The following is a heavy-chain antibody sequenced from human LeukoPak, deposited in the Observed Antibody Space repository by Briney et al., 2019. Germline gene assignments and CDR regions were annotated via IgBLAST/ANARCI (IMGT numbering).Heavy chain of an antibody. Sequence: PSETLSLTCTVSRASINNYHWSWIRQSPGKGLEWIGTISDSGSNNYNTSLKSRVSFSEDTSKNYLSLNLTSVTVADTAVYYCARHSRRLGAAGTLDSWGLGTLVVVS. V-gene: IGHV4-59*01. CDR3: ARHSRRLGAAGTLDS. J-gene: IGHJ4*02. CDR2: ISDSGSN. CDR1: RASINNYH. D-gene: IGHD6-13*01.